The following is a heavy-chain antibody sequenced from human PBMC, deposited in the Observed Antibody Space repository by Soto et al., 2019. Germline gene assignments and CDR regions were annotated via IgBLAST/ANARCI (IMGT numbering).Heavy chain of an antibody. Sequence: SETLSLTCNVSGGSISKFYWAWIRKTAGNGLEWMGRVYATGTTDYNPSLRSRVTMSVDISKKTFSLRLRSVTGADSGVYYCVRDGSKSLRDWFDPWGQGILVTVSS. CDR3: VRDGSKSLRDWFDP. CDR1: GGSISKFY. CDR2: VYATGTT. V-gene: IGHV4-4*07. J-gene: IGHJ5*02.